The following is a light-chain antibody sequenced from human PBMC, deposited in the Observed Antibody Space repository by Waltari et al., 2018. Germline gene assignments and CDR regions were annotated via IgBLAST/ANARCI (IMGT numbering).Light chain of an antibody. CDR2: DAS. CDR1: QSVSNS. CDR3: QQRSSWHT. J-gene: IGKJ4*01. Sequence: EIVLTQSPATLSLSPGERATLSCRASQSVSNSLVWYQQKPGQSPRLLIYDASNRATGIPARFSGSGSGTDFTLTISSLEPEDFAVYYCQQRSSWHTFGGGTKVEIK. V-gene: IGKV3-11*01.